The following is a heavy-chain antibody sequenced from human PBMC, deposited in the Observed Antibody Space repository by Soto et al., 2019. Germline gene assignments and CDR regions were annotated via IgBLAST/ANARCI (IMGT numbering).Heavy chain of an antibody. Sequence: GESPKISCKGSGYSFNNYWIGWVRQRPGKGLEWMGIIYPGDSDTKYSPSFQGQVTISADRSISTTYLQWISLQASDSAMYYCARYYGRDYYYGMDVWGQGTTVTVSS. CDR1: GYSFNNYW. V-gene: IGHV5-51*01. CDR2: IYPGDSDT. D-gene: IGHD3-3*01. J-gene: IGHJ6*02. CDR3: ARYYGRDYYYGMDV.